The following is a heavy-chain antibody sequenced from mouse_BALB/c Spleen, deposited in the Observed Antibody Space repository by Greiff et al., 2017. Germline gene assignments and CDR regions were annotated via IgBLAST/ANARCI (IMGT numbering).Heavy chain of an antibody. CDR3: TRSAFDY. J-gene: IGHJ2*01. V-gene: IGHV1-69*02. Sequence: VQLQQPGAELVRPGASVKLSCKASGYTFTSYWINWVKQRPGQVLEWIGNIYPSDSYTNYNQKFKDKATLTVDKSSSTAYMQLSSPTSEDSAVYYCTRSAFDYWGQGTTLTVSS. CDR1: GYTFTSYW. CDR2: IYPSDSYT.